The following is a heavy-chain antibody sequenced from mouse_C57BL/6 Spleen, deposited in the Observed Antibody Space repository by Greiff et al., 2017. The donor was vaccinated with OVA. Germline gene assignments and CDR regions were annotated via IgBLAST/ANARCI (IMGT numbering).Heavy chain of an antibody. V-gene: IGHV1-81*01. J-gene: IGHJ2*01. CDR2: IYPRSGNT. CDR1: GYTFTSYG. D-gene: IGHD3-2*02. CDR3: ARGAAQAYFDY. Sequence: VQLQESGAELARPGASVKLSCKASGYTFTSYGISWVKQRTGQGLEWIGEIYPRSGNTYYNEKFKGKATLTADKSSSTAYMELRSLTSEDSAVYFCARGAAQAYFDYWGQGTTLTVSS.